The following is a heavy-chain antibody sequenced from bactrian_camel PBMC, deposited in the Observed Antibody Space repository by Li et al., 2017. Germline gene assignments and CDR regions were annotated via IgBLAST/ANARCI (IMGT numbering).Heavy chain of an antibody. Sequence: VQLVESGGDLVQTGRSLRLSYAASGFPFSSSVMMWVRQASGKGLEWVSGVYSGGGSIGYADSVKGRFTISRDNAKNTLYLHLNSLKSEDTALYYCATDAGMGPRRRYNNWGKGTQVTVS. CDR1: GFPFSSSV. V-gene: IGHV3S40*01. D-gene: IGHD1*01. CDR2: VYSGGGSI. J-gene: IGHJ4*01. CDR3: ATDAGMGPRRRYNN.